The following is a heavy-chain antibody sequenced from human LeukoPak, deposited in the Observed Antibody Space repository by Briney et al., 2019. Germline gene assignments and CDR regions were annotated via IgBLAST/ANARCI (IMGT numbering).Heavy chain of an antibody. CDR3: ARSYYYDSSGYPNFDY. CDR2: ISSSSSTI. CDR1: GFTFSSYS. Sequence: GGSLRLSCAASGFTFSSYSMNWVRQAPGKGLEWVSYISSSSSTIYYADSVKGRFTISRDNAKNSLYLQMNSLRAEDTAVYYCARSYYYDSSGYPNFDYWGQGTLVTVSS. V-gene: IGHV3-48*04. J-gene: IGHJ4*02. D-gene: IGHD3-22*01.